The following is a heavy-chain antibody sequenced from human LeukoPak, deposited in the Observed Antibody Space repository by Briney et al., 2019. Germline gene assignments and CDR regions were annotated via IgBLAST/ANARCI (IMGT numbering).Heavy chain of an antibody. CDR3: AELGITMIGGV. D-gene: IGHD3-10*02. J-gene: IGHJ6*04. CDR2: ISYDGSNK. Sequence: GGSLRPSCAASGFTFSSYAMHWVRQAPGKGLEWVAVISYDGSNKYYADSVKGRFTISRDNSKNTLYLQMNSLRAEDTAVYYCAELGITMIGGVWGKGTTVTISS. CDR1: GFTFSSYA. V-gene: IGHV3-30*04.